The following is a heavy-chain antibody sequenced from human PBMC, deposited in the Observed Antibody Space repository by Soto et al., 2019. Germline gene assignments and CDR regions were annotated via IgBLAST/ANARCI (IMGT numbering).Heavy chain of an antibody. D-gene: IGHD6-19*01. CDR2: ISGSGGST. Sequence: EVQLLESGGGLVQTGGSLRLSCAASGLTFISYAMSLVRQAPGKGLEWVSAISGSGGSTYYADPGKGRFTISRDNSKNTLYLQMNSLRAEDTAVYYCAKGEAAVAERRGDYWGQGTLVNLSS. V-gene: IGHV3-23*01. CDR3: AKGEAAVAERRGDY. J-gene: IGHJ4*02. CDR1: GLTFISYA.